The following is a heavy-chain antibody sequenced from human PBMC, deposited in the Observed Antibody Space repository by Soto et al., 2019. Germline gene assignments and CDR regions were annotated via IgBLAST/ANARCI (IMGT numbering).Heavy chain of an antibody. D-gene: IGHD4-17*01. CDR1: GYSFTTYW. Sequence: GESLRISCKGSGYSFTTYWIAWVRQMPGKGLEWMGRIDPSDSYTNYSPSFQGHVTISADKSISTAYLQWSSLKASDTAMYYCARDYGDYPPSHFDYWGQGTLVTVSS. CDR3: ARDYGDYPPSHFDY. J-gene: IGHJ4*02. CDR2: IDPSDSYT. V-gene: IGHV5-10-1*01.